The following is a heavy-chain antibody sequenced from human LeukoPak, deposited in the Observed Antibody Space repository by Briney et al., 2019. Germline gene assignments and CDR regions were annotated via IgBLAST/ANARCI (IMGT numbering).Heavy chain of an antibody. D-gene: IGHD6-19*01. V-gene: IGHV4-39*07. CDR2: IYHTGST. CDR1: GGSISSSSYY. J-gene: IGHJ4*02. CDR3: ARNMAGTFDY. Sequence: SETLSLTCTVSGGSISSSSYYWGWIRQPPGKGLEWIGSIYHTGSTYDNPSLKSRVTISVDTSKNQFSLKLSSVTAADTAVYYCARNMAGTFDYWGQGTLVTVSS.